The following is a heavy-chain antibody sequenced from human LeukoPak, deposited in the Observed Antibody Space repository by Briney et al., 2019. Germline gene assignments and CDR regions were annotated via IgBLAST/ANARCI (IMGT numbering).Heavy chain of an antibody. CDR2: ISGYNGNT. J-gene: IGHJ3*02. Sequence: ASVKVSCKASGYTFSSYGISWVRQAPGQGLEWMGWISGYNGNTKYVQRLQDRVTMTTDTSTTTAYLELRSLRSDDTAVYFCARSPVSGSDAFDIWGQGTMVTVSS. D-gene: IGHD1-1*01. V-gene: IGHV1-18*01. CDR3: ARSPVSGSDAFDI. CDR1: GYTFSSYG.